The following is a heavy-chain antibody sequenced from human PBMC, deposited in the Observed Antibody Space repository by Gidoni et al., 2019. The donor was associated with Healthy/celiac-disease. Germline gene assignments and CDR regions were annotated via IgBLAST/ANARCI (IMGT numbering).Heavy chain of an antibody. Sequence: QVQLVESGGGVVQPGRSLRLSCAASGFTFSSYGMHWVRQAPGKGLEWVAVIWYDGSNKYYADSVKGRFTISRDNSKNTLYLQMNSLRAEDTAVYYCARGVRRITMVQGLPDYWGQGTLVTVSS. CDR2: IWYDGSNK. CDR3: ARGVRRITMVQGLPDY. D-gene: IGHD3-10*01. J-gene: IGHJ4*02. CDR1: GFTFSSYG. V-gene: IGHV3-33*01.